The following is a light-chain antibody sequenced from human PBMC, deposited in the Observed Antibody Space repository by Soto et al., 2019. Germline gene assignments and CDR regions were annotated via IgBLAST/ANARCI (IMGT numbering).Light chain of an antibody. J-gene: IGKJ1*01. CDR3: HQYNSYSWT. CDR2: DAS. CDR1: QSISSW. Sequence: DIQMTQSPSTLSASVGDRVTITCRASQSISSWWAWYQQKPGKAPKLLIYDASRLESGVPSRFSGSGSGTEFTLTISSLQPDDFATYYCHQYNSYSWTFGQGTKV. V-gene: IGKV1-5*01.